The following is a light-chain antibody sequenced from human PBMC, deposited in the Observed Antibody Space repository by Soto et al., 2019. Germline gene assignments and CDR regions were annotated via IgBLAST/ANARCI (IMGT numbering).Light chain of an antibody. J-gene: IGLJ2*01. CDR2: EDG. CDR3: QSADNSGTYVV. CDR1: ALPNQY. V-gene: IGLV3-25*03. Sequence: SSELTQPPSVSVSPGQTARITCSGDALPNQYAYWYQQKPGQVPKLVIYEDGERPSGIPERFSGSSSGTTVSLTISGVQAEDEADYYCQSADNSGTYVVFGGGTKLTVL.